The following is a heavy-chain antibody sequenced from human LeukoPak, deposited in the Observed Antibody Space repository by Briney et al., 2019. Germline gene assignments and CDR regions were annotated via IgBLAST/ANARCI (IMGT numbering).Heavy chain of an antibody. CDR3: TRAQGGAFDI. J-gene: IGHJ3*02. CDR2: IYYSGST. V-gene: IGHV4-59*01. CDR1: GGSISINY. Sequence: SETLSLTCTVSGGSISINYWSWIRQPPGKGLEWIGFIYYSGSTNYNPSLKSRVTISVDTSNNQFSLKVNSVTAADTAVYYCTRAQGGAFDIWGQGTMVTVSS. D-gene: IGHD3-16*01.